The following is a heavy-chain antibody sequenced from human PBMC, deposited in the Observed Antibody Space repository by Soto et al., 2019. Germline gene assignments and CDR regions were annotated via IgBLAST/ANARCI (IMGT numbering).Heavy chain of an antibody. Sequence: SGPTLVNPTETLTLTCTVSGFSLSNARMGVSWIRQPPGKALEWLAHIFSNDEKSYSTSLKSRLTISKDTSKSQVVLTMTNMEPVDTATYYCARRIAVAGIRWFDPWGQGTLVTVSS. D-gene: IGHD6-19*01. CDR3: ARRIAVAGIRWFDP. J-gene: IGHJ5*02. CDR2: IFSNDEK. V-gene: IGHV2-26*01. CDR1: GFSLSNARMG.